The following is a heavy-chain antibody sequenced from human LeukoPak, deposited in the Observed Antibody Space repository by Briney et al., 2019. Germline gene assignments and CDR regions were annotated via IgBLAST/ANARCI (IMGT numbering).Heavy chain of an antibody. V-gene: IGHV1-58*02. CDR3: AAERATGNWFDP. Sequence: SVKVSCEASGFTFTSSAMQWVRQARGQRLEWIGWIVVGSGNTNYAQKFQERVTITRDMSTSTAYMELSSLRSEDTAVYYCAAERATGNWFDPWGQGTLVTVSS. D-gene: IGHD1-26*01. CDR1: GFTFTSSA. J-gene: IGHJ5*02. CDR2: IVVGSGNT.